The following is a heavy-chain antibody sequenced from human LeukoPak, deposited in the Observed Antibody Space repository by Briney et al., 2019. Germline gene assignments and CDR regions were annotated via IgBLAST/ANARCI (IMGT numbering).Heavy chain of an antibody. CDR3: AKDRVGDYYYYGMDV. CDR1: GFTFSSYS. D-gene: IGHD5-24*01. J-gene: IGHJ6*02. CDR2: ISSSSSYI. Sequence: GGSLRLSCAASGFTFSSYSMNWVRQAPGKGLEWVSSISSSSSYIYYADSVKVRFTISRDNAKNSLYLQMNSLRTEDTALYYCAKDRVGDYYYYGMDVWGQGTTVTVSS. V-gene: IGHV3-21*04.